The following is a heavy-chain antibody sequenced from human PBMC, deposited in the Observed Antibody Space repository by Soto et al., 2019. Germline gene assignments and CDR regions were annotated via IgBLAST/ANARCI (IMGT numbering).Heavy chain of an antibody. D-gene: IGHD4-17*01. CDR2: IYYSGST. CDR3: ARERMTTVVDP. CDR1: GGSLSSGGYY. Sequence: SETLSLTCTVYGGSLSSGGYYWSWIRQHPGKGLEWIGYIYYSGSTYYNPSLKSRVTISVDTSKNQFSLKLSSVTAADTALYYCARERMTTVVDPWGQRTLVPVSS. V-gene: IGHV4-31*03. J-gene: IGHJ5*02.